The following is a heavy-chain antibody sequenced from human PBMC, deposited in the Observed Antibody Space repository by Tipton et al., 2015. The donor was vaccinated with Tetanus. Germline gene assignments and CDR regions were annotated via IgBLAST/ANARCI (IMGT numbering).Heavy chain of an antibody. D-gene: IGHD6-19*01. CDR2: NGGYNGEP. V-gene: IGHV1-18*01. CDR3: ARLVKQWLVPEDY. CDR1: GYSFTTYG. J-gene: IGHJ4*02. Sequence: QLVQSGAEVKKPGASVKVSCRASGYSFTTYGINWVRQAPGQGLEWLGWNGGYNGEPNYAQKFQGRVPMTTDTSANTAYMELRSLRSDDTAVYFCARLVKQWLVPEDYWGQGTPVTVSS.